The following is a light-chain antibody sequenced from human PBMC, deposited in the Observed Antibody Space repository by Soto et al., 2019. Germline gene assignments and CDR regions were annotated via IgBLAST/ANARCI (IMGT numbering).Light chain of an antibody. J-gene: IGLJ1*01. Sequence: VLTQPASVSGSPGQSITISCTGTSSDVGGYNYVSWYQEHPGKAPKFMIYDVSNRPSGVSNRFSGSKSGNTASLTISGLQAEDEADYYCSSYTTSNTRQIVFGTGTKVTV. CDR2: DVS. CDR3: SSYTTSNTRQIV. CDR1: SSDVGGYNY. V-gene: IGLV2-14*01.